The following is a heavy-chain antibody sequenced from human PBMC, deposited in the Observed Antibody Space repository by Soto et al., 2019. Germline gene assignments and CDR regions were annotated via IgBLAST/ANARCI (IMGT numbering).Heavy chain of an antibody. CDR3: AREGSYSAYNFAHGIQLWSFDF. V-gene: IGHV4-4*07. J-gene: IGHJ4*02. CDR2: IFSSGST. CDR1: GGSINTFY. Sequence: SETLSLTCTVPGGSINTFYWSWVRQPAGKGLEWIGRIFSSGSTSFNPSLESRVAMSVDTSKNHFSLNLSSVTAADMAVYYCAREGSYSAYNFAHGIQLWSFDFWGQGALVTVSS. D-gene: IGHD5-12*01.